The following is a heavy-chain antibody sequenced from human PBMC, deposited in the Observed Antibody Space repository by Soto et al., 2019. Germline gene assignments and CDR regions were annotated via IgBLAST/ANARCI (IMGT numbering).Heavy chain of an antibody. V-gene: IGHV1-24*01. CDR3: ATDPKNYYDSSGSPVGGY. Sequence: ASVKVSCKVSGYTLTELSMHWVRQAPGKGLEWMGGFDPEDGETIYAQKFQGRVTMTEDTSTDTAYMELSSLRSEDTAVYYCATDPKNYYDSSGSPVGGYWGQGTLVTVSS. CDR1: GYTLTELS. D-gene: IGHD3-22*01. CDR2: FDPEDGET. J-gene: IGHJ4*02.